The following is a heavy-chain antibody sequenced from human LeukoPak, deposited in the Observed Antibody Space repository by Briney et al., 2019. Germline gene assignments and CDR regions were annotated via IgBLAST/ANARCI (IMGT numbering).Heavy chain of an antibody. CDR3: ARGGGYYPIDY. J-gene: IGHJ4*02. V-gene: IGHV3-74*03. CDR2: IDNAGSIT. D-gene: IGHD2-15*01. Sequence: GGSLRLSCAASGFTFSNYWIHWVRQAPGKGLVWVSRIDNAGSITTYADSVKGRFTISRDTSKNILSLQLNGLRAEDTAVYYCARGGGYYPIDYWGQGTLVTVSS. CDR1: GFTFSNYW.